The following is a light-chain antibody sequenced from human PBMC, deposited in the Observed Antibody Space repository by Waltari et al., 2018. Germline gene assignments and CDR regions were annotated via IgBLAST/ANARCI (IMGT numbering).Light chain of an antibody. Sequence: QSALTQPASVSGSPGQSITISCTGATSDLVDYNYVSCYQQPPDKAPRLMIYEVSNRPSGVSNRFSGSKSGNTASLTISGLQAEDEADYYCFSYTTSSTWVFGGGTKLTVL. J-gene: IGLJ3*02. CDR3: FSYTTSSTWV. CDR1: TSDLVDYNY. CDR2: EVS. V-gene: IGLV2-14*01.